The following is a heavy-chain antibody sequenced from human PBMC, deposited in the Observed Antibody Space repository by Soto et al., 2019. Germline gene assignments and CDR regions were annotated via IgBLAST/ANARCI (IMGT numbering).Heavy chain of an antibody. J-gene: IGHJ5*02. CDR3: AKELGYCSGGSCYHGFDP. CDR1: GFTFDDYA. D-gene: IGHD2-15*01. Sequence: GGSLRLSCAASGFTFDDYAMHWVRQAPGKGLEWVSGISWNSGSIGYADSVKGRFTISRDNAKNSLYLQMNSLRAEDTALYYCAKELGYCSGGSCYHGFDPWGQGTLVTVSS. CDR2: ISWNSGSI. V-gene: IGHV3-9*01.